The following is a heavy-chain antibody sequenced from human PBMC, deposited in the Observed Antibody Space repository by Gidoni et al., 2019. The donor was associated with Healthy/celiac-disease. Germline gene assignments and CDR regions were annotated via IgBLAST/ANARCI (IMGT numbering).Heavy chain of an antibody. CDR3: ARVAEDLWGTFDY. CDR1: GGSISRGGYY. CDR2: ISYSGST. J-gene: IGHJ4*02. V-gene: IGHV4-31*03. D-gene: IGHD3-16*01. Sequence: QVQLQESGPGLVKPSQTLSLNCTVSGGSISRGGYYWSWIRQHPGKGLEWIGYISYSGSTYYHPSLKSRVTISVDTSKNQFSLKLSSVTAADTAVYYCARVAEDLWGTFDYWGQGTLVTVSS.